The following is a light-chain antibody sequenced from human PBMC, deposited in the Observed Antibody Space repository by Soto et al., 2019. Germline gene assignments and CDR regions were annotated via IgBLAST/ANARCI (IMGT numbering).Light chain of an antibody. Sequence: DIQMTQSPSSVSASIGDTVTITCRASQDINVYLNWYQQKPGEVPKLLIYSASTLHSGVPSRFTGRGSETDFTLTIRSLQPEEFATYYCHHVYVAPYSFGQGTKVDI. V-gene: IGKV1-39*01. CDR2: SAS. CDR3: HHVYVAPYS. CDR1: QDINVY. J-gene: IGKJ2*03.